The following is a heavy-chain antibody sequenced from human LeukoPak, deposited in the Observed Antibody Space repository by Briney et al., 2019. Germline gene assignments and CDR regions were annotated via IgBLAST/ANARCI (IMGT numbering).Heavy chain of an antibody. D-gene: IGHD4-17*01. CDR1: GGSFSGYY. CDR3: ARGQGTVTTR. V-gene: IGHV4-34*01. Sequence: PSETLSLTCAVSGGSFSGYYWTWLRQPPGKGLEWIGEINHSGSANYNPSLKSRVTISLDTSKNQFSLNLSSVTAADTAVYYCARGQGTVTTRWGQGTLVTVSS. CDR2: INHSGSA. J-gene: IGHJ4*02.